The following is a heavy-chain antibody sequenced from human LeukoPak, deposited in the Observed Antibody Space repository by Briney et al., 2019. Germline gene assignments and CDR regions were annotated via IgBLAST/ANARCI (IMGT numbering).Heavy chain of an antibody. CDR1: GGSISSHY. V-gene: IGHV4-59*11. CDR2: IYYSGST. CDR3: ARGSSSWYRYYYYYTDV. D-gene: IGHD6-13*01. J-gene: IGHJ6*03. Sequence: SETLSLTCTVSGGSISSHYWSWIRQPPGKGLEWIGYIYYSGSTNYNPSLKSRVTISVDTSKNQFSLKLSSVTAADTAVYYCARGSSSWYRYYYYYTDVWGKGTTVTVSS.